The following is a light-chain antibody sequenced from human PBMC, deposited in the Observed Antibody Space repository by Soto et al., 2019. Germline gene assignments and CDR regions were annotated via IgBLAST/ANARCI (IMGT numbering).Light chain of an antibody. CDR1: SSNIGSNT. CDR3: AAWDDSPYV. J-gene: IGLJ1*01. CDR2: SNN. V-gene: IGLV1-44*01. Sequence: QSALTQPPSASGTPGQRVTISCSGSSSNIGSNTVNWYQQLPGTAPKLLIYSNNQRPSGVPDRFSGSKSGTPASLAISGLQSEDEADYYCAAWDDSPYVFGTGTKVTVL.